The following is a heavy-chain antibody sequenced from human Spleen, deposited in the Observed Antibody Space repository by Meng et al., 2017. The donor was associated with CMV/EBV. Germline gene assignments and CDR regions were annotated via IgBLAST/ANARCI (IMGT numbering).Heavy chain of an antibody. Sequence: SMRLSCVASGFTFGVFGMIWVRQAPGEGLEWVTYISDTTPYIYYADSVKGRLTNSRDNAKNSVYLQMNSLRVEDTAVYYCARGVFDNWGQGTLVTVSS. CDR3: ARGVFDN. CDR1: GFTFGVFG. CDR2: ISDTTPYI. J-gene: IGHJ4*02. V-gene: IGHV3-21*01.